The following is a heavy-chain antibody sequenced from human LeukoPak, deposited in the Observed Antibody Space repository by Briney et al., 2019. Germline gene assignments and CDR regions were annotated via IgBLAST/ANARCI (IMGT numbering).Heavy chain of an antibody. D-gene: IGHD2-15*01. CDR3: ARLVVAANYGMDV. CDR2: ISSSGSTI. CDR1: GLTFSSYE. V-gene: IGHV3-48*03. Sequence: PGGSLRLSCEASGLTFSSYEMNWVRQAPGKGLEWVSYISSSGSTIYYADSVKGRFTISRDNAKNSLYLQMNSLRAEDTAVYYCARLVVAANYGMDVWGKGTTVTVSS. J-gene: IGHJ6*04.